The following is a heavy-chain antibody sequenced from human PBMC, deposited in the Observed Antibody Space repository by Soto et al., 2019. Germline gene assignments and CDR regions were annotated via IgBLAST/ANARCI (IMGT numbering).Heavy chain of an antibody. CDR1: GYSFTSYW. D-gene: IGHD3-10*01. V-gene: IGHV5-51*01. CDR2: IYPGDSDT. J-gene: IGHJ4*02. CDR3: ARGVIGPRRHRFAR. Sequence: GESLKISCKGSGYSFTSYWIGWVRQIPGKGLEWMGIIYPGDSDTRYSLSFQGQVTISADKSISTAYLQWSSLKASDTAMYYCARGVIGPRRHRFARRAQGPVVRVSX.